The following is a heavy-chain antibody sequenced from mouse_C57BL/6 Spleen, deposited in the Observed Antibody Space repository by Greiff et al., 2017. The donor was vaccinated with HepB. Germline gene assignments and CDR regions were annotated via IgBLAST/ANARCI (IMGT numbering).Heavy chain of an antibody. CDR1: GYAFSSSW. V-gene: IGHV1-82*01. J-gene: IGHJ3*01. Sequence: QVQLQQSGPELVKPGASVKISCKASGYAFSSSWMNWVKQRPGKGLEWIGRIYPGDGDTNYNGKFKGKATLTADKSSSTAYMQLSSLTSEDSAVYFCASLYGYDEGFAYWGQGTLVTVSA. CDR3: ASLYGYDEGFAY. D-gene: IGHD2-2*01. CDR2: IYPGDGDT.